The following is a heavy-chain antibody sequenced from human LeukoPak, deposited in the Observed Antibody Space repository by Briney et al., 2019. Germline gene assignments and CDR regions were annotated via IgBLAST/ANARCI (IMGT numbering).Heavy chain of an antibody. V-gene: IGHV1-18*01. CDR2: ISAYNGNT. D-gene: IGHD3-22*01. J-gene: IGHJ4*02. CDR1: GYTFTSYC. Sequence: GSAVKVSCKASGYTFTSYCISWVRQAPGQGLDWVGWISAYNGNTNYAQKLQGRVTMTTDTSTSTAYMELRSLRSDDTAVYYCARTPVVITHDFDYWGQGTLVTVSS. CDR3: ARTPVVITHDFDY.